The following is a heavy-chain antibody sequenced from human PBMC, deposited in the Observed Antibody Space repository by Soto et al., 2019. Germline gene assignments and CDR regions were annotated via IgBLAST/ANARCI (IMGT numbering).Heavy chain of an antibody. V-gene: IGHV1-69*01. CDR1: GGHFDRFA. Sequence: QVQLVQSGAEVKKPGSSVKVSCRASGGHFDRFALSWLRQAHGQGLEWMGGIIPFLSATTYAHKFQGRVTITADESASTLYLELRSLTSDDTAVYYCARGEDAHGDFRSMDVWGQGTSVTVSS. D-gene: IGHD4-17*01. CDR2: IIPFLSAT. CDR3: ARGEDAHGDFRSMDV. J-gene: IGHJ6*02.